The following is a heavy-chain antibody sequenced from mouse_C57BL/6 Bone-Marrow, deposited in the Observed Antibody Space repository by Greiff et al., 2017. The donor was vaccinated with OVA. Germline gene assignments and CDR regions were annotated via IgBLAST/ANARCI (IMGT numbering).Heavy chain of an antibody. CDR2: IDPENGDT. V-gene: IGHV14-4*01. J-gene: IGHJ1*03. Sequence: EVQLQQSGAELVRPGASVKLSCTASGFNIKDDYMHWVKQRPEQGLEWIGWIDPENGDTEYASKFQGKATIPADTSSNTAYLQLSSLTSEDTAVYYCTTGDYYGSHWYFDVWGTGTTVTVSS. CDR3: TTGDYYGSHWYFDV. CDR1: GFNIKDDY. D-gene: IGHD1-1*01.